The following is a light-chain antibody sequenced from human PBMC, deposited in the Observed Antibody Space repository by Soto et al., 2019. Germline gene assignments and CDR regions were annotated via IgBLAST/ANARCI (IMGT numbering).Light chain of an antibody. Sequence: QSVLTQPPSVSAAPGQKVTISFSGSSSNIGNNYVSWYQQRPGTAPKLLIYDNNKRPSGIPDRFSGPKSGTSATLGITVLQTGDEADYYCGAWDSSLSAWVFGGGTKLTVL. CDR2: DNN. J-gene: IGLJ3*02. CDR1: SSNIGNNY. V-gene: IGLV1-51*01. CDR3: GAWDSSLSAWV.